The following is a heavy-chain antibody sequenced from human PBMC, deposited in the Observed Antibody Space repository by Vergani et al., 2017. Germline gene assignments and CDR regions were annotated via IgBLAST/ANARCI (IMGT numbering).Heavy chain of an antibody. Sequence: QLQLQESGPGLVKPSETLSLTCTVSGGSISSSSYYWGWIRQPPGKGLEWIGNIYYSGSTYYNPSLKSRVTISVDTSKNQFSLKLSSVTAADTAVYYCSSVEQLVAFDIWGQGTMVTVSS. J-gene: IGHJ3*02. V-gene: IGHV4-39*07. D-gene: IGHD6-13*01. CDR3: SSVEQLVAFDI. CDR2: IYYSGST. CDR1: GGSISSSSYY.